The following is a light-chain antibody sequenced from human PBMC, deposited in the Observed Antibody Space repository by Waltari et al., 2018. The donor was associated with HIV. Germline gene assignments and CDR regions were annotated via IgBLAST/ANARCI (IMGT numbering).Light chain of an antibody. V-gene: IGLV1-51*01. CDR3: GTGSRSLRGAG. J-gene: IGLJ2*01. Sequence: QSVLTQPPSVSAAPGQRVTIPCSTSSSNIGDDFVSWYQHLPGAAPKLAIYDNQNHPSEIPDRFSGPKAGTSATLAITGLQTADEGVYFCGTGSRSLRGAGFGAGTKLTVL. CDR1: SSNIGDDF. CDR2: DNQ.